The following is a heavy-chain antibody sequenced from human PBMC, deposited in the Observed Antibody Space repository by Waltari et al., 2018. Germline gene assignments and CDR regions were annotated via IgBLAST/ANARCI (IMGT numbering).Heavy chain of an antibody. CDR3: ARMGAGRAPDY. CDR2: IKPDGSGK. CDR1: GFSFSSYW. D-gene: IGHD3-16*01. J-gene: IGHJ4*02. Sequence: EVQLVESGGGLVQPGGYLRLSCAASGFSFSSYWMTWFRQAPGTGLEWVATIKPDGSGKFYVDSVKGRFSISRDNAKNSLYLQMNSLRAEDTAIFYCARMGAGRAPDYWGQGTLVTVSS. V-gene: IGHV3-7*03.